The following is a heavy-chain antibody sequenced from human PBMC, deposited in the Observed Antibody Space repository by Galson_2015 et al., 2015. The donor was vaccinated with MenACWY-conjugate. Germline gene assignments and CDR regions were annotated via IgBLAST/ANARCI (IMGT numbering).Heavy chain of an antibody. Sequence: CAISGDSVSSRRAAWNRIRQSPSRGLEWLGRTYCRSRCYNDYAESVKGRITITPDTSNNQVSLQLSSVTPEDTALYYCARDTDGGERFDHWGQGTPVTVSS. V-gene: IGHV6-1*01. CDR2: TYCRSRCYN. CDR1: GDSVSSRRAA. D-gene: IGHD1-1*01. J-gene: IGHJ5*02. CDR3: ARDTDGGERFDH.